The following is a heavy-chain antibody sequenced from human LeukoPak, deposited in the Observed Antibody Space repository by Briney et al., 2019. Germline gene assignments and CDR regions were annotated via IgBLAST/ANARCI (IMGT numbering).Heavy chain of an antibody. J-gene: IGHJ4*02. CDR3: TRLWSTDCSGGSCPHQPNY. Sequence: SETLSLTCTVSGGSISSYYWSWIRQPAGKGLEWIGRIYTSGSTNYNPSLKSRVTMSVRTSNNQFSLKLSSVTAADTAVYYCTRLWSTDCSGGSCPHQPNYWGQGTLVTVSS. V-gene: IGHV4-4*07. CDR2: IYTSGST. D-gene: IGHD2-15*01. CDR1: GGSISSYY.